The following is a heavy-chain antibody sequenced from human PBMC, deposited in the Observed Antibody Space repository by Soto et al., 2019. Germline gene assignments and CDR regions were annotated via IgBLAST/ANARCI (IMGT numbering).Heavy chain of an antibody. Sequence: SVKVSCKASGGTFSSYAISWVRQAPGQGLEWMGGIIPIFGTTRNAQKFQGRVTSSANESTSTVYMELSRLTSEDTALYYCARNHYYDSSGYYYFDYWGQGTPVTVSS. CDR3: ARNHYYDSSGYYYFDY. CDR1: GGTFSSYA. V-gene: IGHV1-69*13. J-gene: IGHJ4*02. CDR2: IIPIFGTT. D-gene: IGHD3-22*01.